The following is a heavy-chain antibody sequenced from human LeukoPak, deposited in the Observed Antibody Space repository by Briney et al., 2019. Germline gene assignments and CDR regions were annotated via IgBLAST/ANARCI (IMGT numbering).Heavy chain of an antibody. J-gene: IGHJ6*03. D-gene: IGHD5-24*01. CDR1: GFTFSDYY. CDR3: ARDGEVATYYYYYYMDV. Sequence: GGSLRLSCAASGFTFSDYYMSWIRQAPGKGLEWVSYISSSGSTIYYADSVKGRFTISRDNAKNSLYLQMNSLRAEDTAVYYCARDGEVATYYYYYYMDVWGKGTTVTISS. V-gene: IGHV3-11*01. CDR2: ISSSGSTI.